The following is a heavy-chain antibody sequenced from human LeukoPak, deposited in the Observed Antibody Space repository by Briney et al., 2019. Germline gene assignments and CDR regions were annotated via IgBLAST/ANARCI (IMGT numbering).Heavy chain of an antibody. J-gene: IGHJ4*02. CDR2: ISGGGGST. CDR1: GFTFSSYA. CDR3: AKDWVRGVIIAPYYFDY. D-gene: IGHD3-10*01. V-gene: IGHV3-23*01. Sequence: GGSLRLSCAASGFTFSSYAMSWVRQAPGKGLEWVSAISGGGGSTYYADSVKGRFTISRDNSKNTLYLQMNSLRAEDTAVYYCAKDWVRGVIIAPYYFDYWGQGTLVTVSS.